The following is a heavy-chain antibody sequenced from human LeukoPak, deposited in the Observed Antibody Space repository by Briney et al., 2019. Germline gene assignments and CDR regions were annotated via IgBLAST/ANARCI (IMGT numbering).Heavy chain of an antibody. CDR3: ARDLSYGMDV. CDR1: GFIFSSHW. V-gene: IGHV3-74*01. CDR2: INDDGSFT. Sequence: GWSLRLSCAAPGFIFSSHWMHWVRQAPGKGLVWVSRINDDGSFTSNADSVKGRFTISRDNAKNTLYLQMNSLRAEDTAVYYCARDLSYGMDVWGQGTTVTVSS. J-gene: IGHJ6*02.